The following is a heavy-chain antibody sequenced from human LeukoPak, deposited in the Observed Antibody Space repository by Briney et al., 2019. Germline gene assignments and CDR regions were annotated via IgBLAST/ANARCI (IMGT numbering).Heavy chain of an antibody. Sequence: ASVKVSCKASGGTFSSYAISWVRQAPGQGLEWMGGIIPIFGTANYAQKFQGRVTITTDESTSTAHMELSSLRSEDTAVYYCARDSSGYYYGYFDYWGQGTLVTVSS. CDR1: GGTFSSYA. CDR3: ARDSSGYYYGYFDY. CDR2: IIPIFGTA. D-gene: IGHD3-22*01. J-gene: IGHJ4*02. V-gene: IGHV1-69*05.